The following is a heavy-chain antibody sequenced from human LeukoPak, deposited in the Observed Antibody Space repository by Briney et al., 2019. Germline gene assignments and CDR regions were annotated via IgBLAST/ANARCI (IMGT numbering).Heavy chain of an antibody. V-gene: IGHV4-4*02. Sequence: SGTLSLTCAVSGGSIRSSNWWTWVRQPPGKGLEWIGEIYHGGSTNYNPSLKSRVTISVDKSKNQTSLKLSSVTAADTAVYYCARDSTVRSWYFDLWGRGTLVTVSS. CDR1: GGSIRSSNW. J-gene: IGHJ2*01. D-gene: IGHD4-17*01. CDR3: ARDSTVRSWYFDL. CDR2: IYHGGST.